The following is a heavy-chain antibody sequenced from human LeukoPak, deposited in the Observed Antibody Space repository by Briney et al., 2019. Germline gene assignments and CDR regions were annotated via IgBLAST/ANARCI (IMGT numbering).Heavy chain of an antibody. CDR3: ARNYYGSGSKGHTNWFDP. D-gene: IGHD3-10*01. V-gene: IGHV5-51*01. CDR2: IYPGDSDT. CDR1: GYSFTSYW. Sequence: GESLKISCKGSGYSFTSYWIGWVRQMPGKGLEWMGIIYPGDSDTRYSPSFQGQVTISADKSISTAYLQWSSLKASDTAMYYCARNYYGSGSKGHTNWFDPWGQGNLVTVSS. J-gene: IGHJ5*02.